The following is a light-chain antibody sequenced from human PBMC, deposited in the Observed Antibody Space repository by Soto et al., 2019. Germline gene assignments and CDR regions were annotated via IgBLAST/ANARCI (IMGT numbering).Light chain of an antibody. J-gene: IGKJ2*01. CDR2: KAS. V-gene: IGKV1-5*03. Sequence: DIQMTQSPSTLSASVGDRVTITCRASQSISSWLAWYQQKPGKAPKLLIYKASSLDRGVPSRFSGSGSGTEFTLTISSMQPDDFATYYCQQYNSYPYLFGQGTKLEIK. CDR1: QSISSW. CDR3: QQYNSYPYL.